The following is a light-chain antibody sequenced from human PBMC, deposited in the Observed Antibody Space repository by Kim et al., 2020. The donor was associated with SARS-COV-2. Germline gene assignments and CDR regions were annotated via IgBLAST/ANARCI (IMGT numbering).Light chain of an antibody. CDR1: SLRSYY. V-gene: IGLV3-19*01. CDR2: GKN. Sequence: VALGQTASITCQGGSLRSYYATWYQQKPGQAPILVIYGKNNRPSGIPDRFSGSSSGNTASLTITGTQAGDEADYYCNSRDSNDNVVFGGGTKLTVL. CDR3: NSRDSNDNVV. J-gene: IGLJ2*01.